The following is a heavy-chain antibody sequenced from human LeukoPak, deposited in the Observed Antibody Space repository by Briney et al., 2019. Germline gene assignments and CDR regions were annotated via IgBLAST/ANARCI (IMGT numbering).Heavy chain of an antibody. V-gene: IGHV3-30*04. CDR3: ARIVGAYGGFDY. J-gene: IGHJ4*02. CDR2: ISYDGSNK. Sequence: GRSLRLSCAASGFTFSSYAMHWVRQAPGKGLEWVAVISYDGSNKYYADSVKGRFTISRDNSKNTLYLQMNSLRAEDTAVYYCARIVGAYGGFDYWGQGTLVTVSS. D-gene: IGHD1-26*01. CDR1: GFTFSSYA.